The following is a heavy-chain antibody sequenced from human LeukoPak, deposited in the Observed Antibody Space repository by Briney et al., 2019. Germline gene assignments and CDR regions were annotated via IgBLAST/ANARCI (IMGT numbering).Heavy chain of an antibody. CDR1: GGSFSGYY. D-gene: IGHD4/OR15-4a*01. CDR3: ARGRRWRVLPDY. CDR2: INHSGST. V-gene: IGHV4-34*01. Sequence: SETLSLTCAVYGGSFSGYYWSWIRQPPGKGLESIGEINHSGSTNYNPSLKSRVTISVDTSKNQFSLKLSSVTAADTAVYYCARGRRWRVLPDYWGQGTLVTVSS. J-gene: IGHJ4*02.